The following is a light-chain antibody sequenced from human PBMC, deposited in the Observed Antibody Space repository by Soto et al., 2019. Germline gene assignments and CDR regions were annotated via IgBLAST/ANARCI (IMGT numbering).Light chain of an antibody. J-gene: IGKJ4*01. CDR1: QGISSY. V-gene: IGKV1-9*01. CDR2: AAS. Sequence: IQLTQSPSSLSASVGDRVTITCRASQGISSYLAWYQQKPGKAPKLLIYAASTLQHGVPSRFSGSGSGTDFARTLSRLQPEDFATYYCQQLNSYLPLTFGGGTKVEIK. CDR3: QQLNSYLPLT.